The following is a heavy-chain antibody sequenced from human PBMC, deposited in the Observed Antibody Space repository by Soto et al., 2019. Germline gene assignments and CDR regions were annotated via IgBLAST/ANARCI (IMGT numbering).Heavy chain of an antibody. CDR2: IWYDGSNK. V-gene: IGHV3-33*01. J-gene: IGHJ4*02. D-gene: IGHD4-17*01. CDR3: ARDLAPNTVTTFYFDY. CDR1: GFTFSSYG. Sequence: GGSMRLSCAASGFTFSSYGMHWVRQAPGKGLEWVAVIWYDGSNKYYADSVKGRFTISRDNSKNTLYLQMNSLRAEDTAVYYCARDLAPNTVTTFYFDYWGQGTLVTVSS.